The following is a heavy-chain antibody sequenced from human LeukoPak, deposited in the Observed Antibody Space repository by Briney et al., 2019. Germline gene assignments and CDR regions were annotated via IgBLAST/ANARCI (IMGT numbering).Heavy chain of an antibody. CDR1: GFTFSDYS. J-gene: IGHJ4*02. CDR3: VRGEATAVVPGCDY. CDR2: ISSGGSTI. D-gene: IGHD5-18*01. Sequence: PGGSLRLSCASSGFTFSDYSMNWVRQAPGKGLEWVSYISSGGSTIYYADSVRGRFTISRDNAKNSLYLQMNSLRDEDMAVYYCVRGEATAVVPGCDYWGQGILVTVSS. V-gene: IGHV3-48*02.